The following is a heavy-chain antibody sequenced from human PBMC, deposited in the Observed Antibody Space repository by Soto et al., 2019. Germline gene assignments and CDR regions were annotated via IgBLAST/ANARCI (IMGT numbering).Heavy chain of an antibody. J-gene: IGHJ6*02. CDR1: GLTFTNYA. V-gene: IGHV3-23*01. Sequence: GGSLRLSCAASGLTFTNYAMSWVRQAPGKGLEWVSAISGSGGSTYYAESVKGRFTISRDNSKNTMFLQMGSLRAEDMAVYYCARGPPTYYDFWSPMGEGMDVWGQGTTVTVSS. D-gene: IGHD3-3*01. CDR2: ISGSGGST. CDR3: ARGPPTYYDFWSPMGEGMDV.